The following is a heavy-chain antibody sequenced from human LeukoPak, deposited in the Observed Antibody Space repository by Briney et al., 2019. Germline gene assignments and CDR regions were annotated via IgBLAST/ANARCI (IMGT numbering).Heavy chain of an antibody. Sequence: PGGSLRLSCAASGFTFTRFNMNWVRQAPGKGLELVSSITTSGTYIYYADSVKGRFTISRDNAKNSLYLQMNSLRAEDTAVYYCARPDYSDSNGGEGMDVWGQGTTVTVSS. CDR3: ARPDYSDSNGGEGMDV. CDR2: ITTSGTYI. CDR1: GFTFTRFN. J-gene: IGHJ6*02. D-gene: IGHD3-22*01. V-gene: IGHV3-21*04.